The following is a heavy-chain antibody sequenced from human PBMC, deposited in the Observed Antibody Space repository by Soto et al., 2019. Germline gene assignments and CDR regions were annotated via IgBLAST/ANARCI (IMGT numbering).Heavy chain of an antibody. J-gene: IGHJ4*02. CDR3: ATHPDSGSYYFDY. D-gene: IGHD1-26*01. Sequence: ASVKVSCKASGGTFSSYAISWVRQAPGQGLEWMGGIIPIFGTANYAQKFQGRVTITADESTSTAYMELSSLRSEDTAVYYCATHPDSGSYYFDYWGQGTLVTVSS. CDR1: GGTFSSYA. CDR2: IIPIFGTA. V-gene: IGHV1-69*13.